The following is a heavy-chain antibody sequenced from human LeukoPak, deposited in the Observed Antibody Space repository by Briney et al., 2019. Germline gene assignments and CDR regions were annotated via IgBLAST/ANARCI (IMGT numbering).Heavy chain of an antibody. CDR3: ARGIRAVVAPRRNWFDP. CDR2: IYYSGST. D-gene: IGHD4-23*01. V-gene: IGHV4-39*07. CDR1: GGSISSSSYY. Sequence: SETLSLTCTVSGGSISSSSYYWGWIRQPPGKGLEWIGSIYYSGSTYYNPSLKSRVTISVDTSKNQFSLKLSSVTAADTAVYYCARGIRAVVAPRRNWFDPWGQGTLVTVSS. J-gene: IGHJ5*02.